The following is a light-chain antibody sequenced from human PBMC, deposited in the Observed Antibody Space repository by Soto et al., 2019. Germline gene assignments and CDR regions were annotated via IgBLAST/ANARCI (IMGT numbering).Light chain of an antibody. CDR3: QQRSNWPRRIT. V-gene: IGKV3-11*01. Sequence: EIVLTQSPATLSLSPGERATLSCRASQSVSSYLAWYQQKPGQAPRLLIYDASNRVTGIPARFSGSGSGTDFTLTISSLEPEDFEVYYCQQRSNWPRRITFGQGTRLEIK. CDR2: DAS. J-gene: IGKJ5*01. CDR1: QSVSSY.